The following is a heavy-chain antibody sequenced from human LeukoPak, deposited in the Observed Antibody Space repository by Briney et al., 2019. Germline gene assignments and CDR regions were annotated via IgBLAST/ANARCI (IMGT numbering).Heavy chain of an antibody. J-gene: IGHJ4*02. CDR2: IYYSGST. D-gene: IGHD3-22*01. V-gene: IGHV4-30-4*01. CDR1: GGSISSGDYY. Sequence: SETLSLTCTVSGGSISSGDYYWSWIRQPPGKGLEWIGYIYYSGSTYYNPSLKSRVTISVDTSKNQFSLKLSSVTAADTAVYYCARARVTYYYDSSGYFPEPYFDYWGQGTLVTVSS. CDR3: ARARVTYYYDSSGYFPEPYFDY.